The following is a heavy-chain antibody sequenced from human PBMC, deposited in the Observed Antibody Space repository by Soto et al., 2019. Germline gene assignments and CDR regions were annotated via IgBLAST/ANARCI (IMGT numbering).Heavy chain of an antibody. Sequence: QVQLVESGGGVVQPGRSLRLSCAASGFTFSSYGMHWVRQAPGKGLEWVAVIWYDGSNKYYADSVKGRFTISRDNSKNTLYLQMNSLRAEDTAVYYCAREAYSSSTPGGNWFDPWGQGTLDTVSS. D-gene: IGHD6-6*01. CDR2: IWYDGSNK. CDR1: GFTFSSYG. J-gene: IGHJ5*02. CDR3: AREAYSSSTPGGNWFDP. V-gene: IGHV3-33*01.